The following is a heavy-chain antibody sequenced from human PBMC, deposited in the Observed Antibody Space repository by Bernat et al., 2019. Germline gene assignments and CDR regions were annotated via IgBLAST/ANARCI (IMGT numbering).Heavy chain of an antibody. Sequence: VQLVESGGGVVQPGRSLRLSCAASGFTFSSYAMHWVRQAPGKGLEWVSAISGSGGSTYYADSVKGRFTISRDNSKNTLYLQMNSLRAEDTAVYYCAKDQHYYDSSGYLYTLDYWGQGTLVTVSS. CDR1: GFTFSSYA. CDR3: AKDQHYYDSSGYLYTLDY. J-gene: IGHJ4*02. D-gene: IGHD3-22*01. V-gene: IGHV3-23*04. CDR2: ISGSGGST.